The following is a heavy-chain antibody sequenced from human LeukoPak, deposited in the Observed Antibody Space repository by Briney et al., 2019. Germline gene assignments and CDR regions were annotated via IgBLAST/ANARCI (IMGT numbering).Heavy chain of an antibody. CDR2: ISAYNGNT. V-gene: IGHV1-18*01. Sequence: GPVKVSCKASGYTFTSYGISWVRQAPGQGLEWMGWISAYNGNTNYAQKLQGRVTMTTDTSTSTAYMELRSLRSDDTAVYYCARDSLVYYYGSGSYEPWGQGTLVTVSS. J-gene: IGHJ5*02. CDR3: ARDSLVYYYGSGSYEP. D-gene: IGHD3-10*01. CDR1: GYTFTSYG.